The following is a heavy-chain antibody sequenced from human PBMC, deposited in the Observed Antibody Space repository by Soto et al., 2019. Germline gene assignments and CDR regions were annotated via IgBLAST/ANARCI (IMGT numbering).Heavy chain of an antibody. V-gene: IGHV4-4*07. CDR2: IYATGTT. Sequence: SETLSLTCTVSGASISGFYWSWIRKSAGKGLEWIGRIYATGTTDYNPSLKSRVMMSVDTSKKQFSLKLRSVTAADTAVYYCVRDGTKTLRDWFDPWGQGISVTVLL. D-gene: IGHD1-1*01. CDR3: VRDGTKTLRDWFDP. CDR1: GASISGFY. J-gene: IGHJ5*02.